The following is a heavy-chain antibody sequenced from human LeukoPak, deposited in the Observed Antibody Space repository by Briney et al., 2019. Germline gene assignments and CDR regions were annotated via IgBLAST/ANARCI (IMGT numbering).Heavy chain of an antibody. CDR1: GFTFSSYS. V-gene: IGHV3-21*01. CDR3: ARAKGYCSSTSCRTPFDY. D-gene: IGHD2-2*01. CDR2: ISSSSSYI. Sequence: GGSLRLSCAASGFTFSSYSMNWVRQAPGKGLEWVTSISSSSSYIYYADSVKGRFTISRDNAKNSLYLQMNSLRAEDTAVYYCARAKGYCSSTSCRTPFDYWGQGTLVTVS. J-gene: IGHJ4*02.